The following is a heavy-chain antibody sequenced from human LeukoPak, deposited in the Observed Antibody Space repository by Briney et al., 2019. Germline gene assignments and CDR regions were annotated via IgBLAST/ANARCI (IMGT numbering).Heavy chain of an antibody. J-gene: IGHJ6*02. CDR3: ARNIYYGFDL. Sequence: PSETLSLTCTVSGGSISSYYWSWIRQPPGKGLEWIGYVYYSGRTNYNPSLKSRVTISVDTSKNQFSLKLSSVTAADTAVYFCARNIYYGFDLWGQGTTVTVS. V-gene: IGHV4-59*01. CDR1: GGSISSYY. CDR2: VYYSGRT.